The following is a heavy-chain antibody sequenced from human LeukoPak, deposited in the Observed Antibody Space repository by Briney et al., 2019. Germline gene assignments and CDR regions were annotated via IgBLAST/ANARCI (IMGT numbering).Heavy chain of an antibody. J-gene: IGHJ1*01. CDR3: ARSKYQLLDEYFQH. V-gene: IGHV1-8*03. CDR1: GYTFTSYD. Sequence: ASVKVSCKASGYTFTSYDINWVRQATGQGLEWMGWMNPNSGNTGYAQKFQGRVTITADESTSTAYMELSSLRSEDTAVYYCARSKYQLLDEYFQHWGQGTLVTVSS. CDR2: MNPNSGNT. D-gene: IGHD2-2*01.